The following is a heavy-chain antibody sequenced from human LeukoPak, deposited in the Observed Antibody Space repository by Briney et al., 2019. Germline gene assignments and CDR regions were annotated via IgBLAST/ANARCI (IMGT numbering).Heavy chain of an antibody. CDR2: INHSGST. CDR1: GGSFSGYY. V-gene: IGHV4-34*01. CDR3: ARGRPPPGTYYDFWSGYYSGLNWFDP. J-gene: IGHJ5*02. D-gene: IGHD3-3*01. Sequence: PSETLSLTCAVYGGSFSGYYWSWIRQPPGKGLEWIGEINHSGSTNYNPSLKSRVTISVDTSKNQFSLKLSSVAAADTAVYYCARGRPPPGTYYDFWSGYYSGLNWFDPWGQGTLVTVSS.